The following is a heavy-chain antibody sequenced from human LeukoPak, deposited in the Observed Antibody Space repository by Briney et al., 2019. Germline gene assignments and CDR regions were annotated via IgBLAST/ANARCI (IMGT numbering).Heavy chain of an antibody. CDR2: ISTSGGNT. CDR3: AKDRPTWPIDY. Sequence: GVSLRLSCAASGFTFSSYSMSWVRQAPGKGLEWVSAISTSGGNTYYADSVKGRFTISRDNSRNTLYLQMNSLRAEDTAVYYCAKDRPTWPIDYWGQGTLVTVSS. J-gene: IGHJ4*02. D-gene: IGHD5-12*01. CDR1: GFTFSSYS. V-gene: IGHV3-23*01.